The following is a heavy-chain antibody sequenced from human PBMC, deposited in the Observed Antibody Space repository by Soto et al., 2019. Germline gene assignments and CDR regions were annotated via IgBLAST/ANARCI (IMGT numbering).Heavy chain of an antibody. V-gene: IGHV4-31*03. CDR1: GGSISSGGYY. Sequence: SETLSLTCTVSGGSISSGGYYWSWIRQHPGKGLEWIGYIFYSGSTYYNPSLKSRVTISVDTSKNQFSLKLSSVTAADTAVYYCARAPGDYFDYWGQGTLVTVSS. CDR2: IFYSGST. J-gene: IGHJ4*02. CDR3: ARAPGDYFDY.